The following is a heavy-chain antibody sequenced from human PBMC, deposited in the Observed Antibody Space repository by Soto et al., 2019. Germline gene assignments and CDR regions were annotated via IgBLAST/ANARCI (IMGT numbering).Heavy chain of an antibody. V-gene: IGHV4-38-2*01. J-gene: IGHJ4*02. D-gene: IGHD2-15*01. CDR1: GYSISSGYY. CDR3: AGGGGYCSGGSCYSDY. Sequence: PSETLSLTCAVSGYSISSGYYWGWIRQPPGKGLEWIGSIYHSGSTYYNPSLKSRVTISVDTSKNQFSLKLNSVTAVDTAVYYCAGGGGYCSGGSCYSDYWGQGTLVTVS. CDR2: IYHSGST.